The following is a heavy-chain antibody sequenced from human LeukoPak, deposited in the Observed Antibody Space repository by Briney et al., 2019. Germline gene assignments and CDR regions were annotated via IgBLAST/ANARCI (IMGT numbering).Heavy chain of an antibody. D-gene: IGHD6-13*01. V-gene: IGHV3-7*03. CDR2: IKQDGSEK. CDR1: GFTFSSYW. J-gene: IGHJ4*02. CDR3: AREGDGSSSRIAKNYFDY. Sequence: PGESLRLSCAASGFTFSSYWMSWVRQAPGKGLEWVANIKQDGSEKYYVDSVKGRFTISRDNAKNSLYLQMNSLRAEDTAVYYCAREGDGSSSRIAKNYFDYWGQGTLVTVSS.